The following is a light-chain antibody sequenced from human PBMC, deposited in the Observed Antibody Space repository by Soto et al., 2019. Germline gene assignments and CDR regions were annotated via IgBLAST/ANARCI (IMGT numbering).Light chain of an antibody. CDR2: EGS. Sequence: QSALTQPASVSGSPGQSITISCTGTSSDVGSYNLVSWYQQHPGKAPKLMIYEGSKRPSGVSNRFSGSKSGNTASLTISGLQAEDEADYYCCSYAGSSPSYVFGTGTKLTV. J-gene: IGLJ1*01. CDR1: SSDVGSYNL. V-gene: IGLV2-23*01. CDR3: CSYAGSSPSYV.